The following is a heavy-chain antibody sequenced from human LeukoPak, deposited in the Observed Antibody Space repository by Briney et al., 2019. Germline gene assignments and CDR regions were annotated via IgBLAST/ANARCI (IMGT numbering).Heavy chain of an antibody. CDR2: ISYDGSNK. V-gene: IGHV3-30-3*01. Sequence: GGSLRLSCAASGFTFSSYAMHWVRQAPGKGLEWVAVISYDGSNKYYADSVKGRFTISRDNSKNTLYLQMNSLRAEDTAVYYCARDRTVLGTLYYFDYWGQGTLVTVSS. D-gene: IGHD2-8*02. CDR3: ARDRTVLGTLYYFDY. CDR1: GFTFSSYA. J-gene: IGHJ4*02.